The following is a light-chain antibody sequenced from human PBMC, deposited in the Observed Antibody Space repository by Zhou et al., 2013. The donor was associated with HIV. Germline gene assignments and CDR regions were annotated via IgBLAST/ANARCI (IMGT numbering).Light chain of an antibody. Sequence: EIVMTQSPATLSVSPGERATLSCRASQSVSSNLAWYQQKPGQAPRLLIYGASSRATGIPDRFSGSGSGTDFTLTISRLEPEDFAVYYCQQYGSSPIFGGGTKVEIK. CDR1: QSVSSN. J-gene: IGKJ4*01. CDR2: GAS. V-gene: IGKV3-20*01. CDR3: QQYGSSPI.